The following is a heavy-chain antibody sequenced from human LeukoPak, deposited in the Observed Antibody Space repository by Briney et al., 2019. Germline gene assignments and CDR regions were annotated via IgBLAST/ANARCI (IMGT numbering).Heavy chain of an antibody. J-gene: IGHJ4*02. V-gene: IGHV3-30*18. D-gene: IGHD6-19*01. CDR3: AKPYSSGWPYYFDY. CDR2: ISYDGSNK. CDR1: GFTFSSYG. Sequence: GGSLRLSCAASGFTFSSYGMHWVRQAPGKGLEWVAVISYDGSNKYYADSVKGRFTISRDNSKNTLYLQMNSLRAEDTAVYYCAKPYSSGWPYYFDYRGQGTLVTVSS.